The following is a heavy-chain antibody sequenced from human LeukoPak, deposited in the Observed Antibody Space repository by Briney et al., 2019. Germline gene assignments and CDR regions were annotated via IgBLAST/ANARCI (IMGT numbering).Heavy chain of an antibody. CDR2: ISGRGDST. J-gene: IGHJ6*03. Sequence: PGGSLRLSCVASDFTFRLYARGWVRQAPGKGLEWVSGISGRGDSTYYGDSVKGRFTISRDNSENMVFLQMNSLRVEDTAVYYCTRDLPGIPYFYYMDVWGKGTTVTVSS. CDR1: DFTFRLYA. D-gene: IGHD7-27*01. CDR3: TRDLPGIPYFYYMDV. V-gene: IGHV3-23*01.